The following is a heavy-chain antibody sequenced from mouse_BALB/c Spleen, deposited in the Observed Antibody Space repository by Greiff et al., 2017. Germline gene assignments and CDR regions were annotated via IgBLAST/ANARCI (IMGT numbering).Heavy chain of an antibody. CDR1: GFSLTSYG. V-gene: IGHV2-9*02. D-gene: IGHD2-1*01. Sequence: QVQLKESGPGLVAPSQSLSITCTVSGFSLTSYGVHWVRQPPGKGLEWLGVIWAGGSTNYNSALKSRLSISKDNSKSQVFLKMNSLQTDDTAMYYCSRCPIYYGNYWGYYDAMDYWGQGTSVTVSA. CDR2: IWAGGST. CDR3: SRCPIYYGNYWGYYDAMDY. J-gene: IGHJ4*01.